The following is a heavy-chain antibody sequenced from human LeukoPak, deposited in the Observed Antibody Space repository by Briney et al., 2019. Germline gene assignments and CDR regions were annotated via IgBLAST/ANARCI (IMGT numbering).Heavy chain of an antibody. CDR3: ARGKGGDYGGFDH. Sequence: SETLSLTCAVYGGSFGGYYWSWIRQPPGKGLEWIGEINHSGSTNYNPSLKSRVTISVDTSKNQFSLKLSSVTAADTAVYYCARGKGGDYGGFDHWGQGTLVTVSS. CDR2: INHSGST. V-gene: IGHV4-34*01. J-gene: IGHJ4*02. D-gene: IGHD4-23*01. CDR1: GGSFGGYY.